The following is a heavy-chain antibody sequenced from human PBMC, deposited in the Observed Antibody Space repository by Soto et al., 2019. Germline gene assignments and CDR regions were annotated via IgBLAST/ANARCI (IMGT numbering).Heavy chain of an antibody. CDR2: IYHSGST. CDR3: ASGYSYGFFDY. D-gene: IGHD5-18*01. V-gene: IGHV4-30-2*01. J-gene: IGHJ4*02. Sequence: SETLSLTCAVSCGSISSGGYSWSWIRQPPGKGLEWIGYIYHSGSTYYNPSLKSRVTISVDRSKNQFSLKLSSVTAADTAVYYCASGYSYGFFDYWGQGTLVTVSS. CDR1: CGSISSGGYS.